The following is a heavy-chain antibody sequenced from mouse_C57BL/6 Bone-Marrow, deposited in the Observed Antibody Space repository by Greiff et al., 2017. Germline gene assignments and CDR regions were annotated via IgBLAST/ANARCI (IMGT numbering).Heavy chain of an antibody. CDR2: IDPSDSYT. CDR1: GYTFTSYW. Sequence: QVQLQQSGAELVRPGTSVKLSCKASGYTFTSYWMHWVKQRPGQGLEWIGVIDPSDSYTNYNQKFKGKATLTVDTSSSTAYMQLSSLTSEDSAVYYCARRDGYYWFAYWGRGTLVTVSA. D-gene: IGHD2-3*01. CDR3: ARRDGYYWFAY. J-gene: IGHJ3*01. V-gene: IGHV1-59*01.